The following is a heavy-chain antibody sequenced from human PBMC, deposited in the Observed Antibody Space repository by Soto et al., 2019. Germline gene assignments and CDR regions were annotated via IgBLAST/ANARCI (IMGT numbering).Heavy chain of an antibody. V-gene: IGHV4-31*03. CDR1: GGSKSRDGYY. Sequence: PSKTLSRTCTVAGGSKSRDGYYWSWIRQHPGKGLEWIAYITYSGSSYSNPSLKSRVTISADSSKNQFSLRLTSVTAADTAVYFCARASQAGCADFWGQGTLVTVSS. CDR2: ITYSGSS. J-gene: IGHJ4*02. D-gene: IGHD6-13*01. CDR3: ARASQAGCADF.